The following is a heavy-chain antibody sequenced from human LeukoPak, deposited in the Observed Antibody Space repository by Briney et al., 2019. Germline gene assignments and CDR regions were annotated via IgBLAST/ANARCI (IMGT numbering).Heavy chain of an antibody. CDR1: GYTFTSYY. V-gene: IGHV1-46*01. Sequence: ASVKVSCKASGYTFTSYYMHWVRQAPGQGLEWMGIINPSVGRTSYAQKFQGRVTMTRDTSTSTVYMELSSLRSEDTAVYYCARGQSTDFWSGYYTPPFDYWGQGTLVTVSS. D-gene: IGHD3-3*01. J-gene: IGHJ4*02. CDR3: ARGQSTDFWSGYYTPPFDY. CDR2: INPSVGRT.